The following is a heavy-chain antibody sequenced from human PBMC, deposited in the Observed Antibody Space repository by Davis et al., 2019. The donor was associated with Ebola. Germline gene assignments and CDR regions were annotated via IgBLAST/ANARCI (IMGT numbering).Heavy chain of an antibody. Sequence: GESLKISCAASGFTVSSNYMSWVRQAPGKGLVWVSRIHSDGTSTIYTDSVKGRFTISRDNAKNSLYLQMNSLRAEDTAVYYCARAGDYYDSSGHDYWGQGTLVTVSS. D-gene: IGHD3-22*01. CDR1: GFTVSSNY. J-gene: IGHJ4*02. CDR3: ARAGDYYDSSGHDY. CDR2: IHSDGTST. V-gene: IGHV3-74*01.